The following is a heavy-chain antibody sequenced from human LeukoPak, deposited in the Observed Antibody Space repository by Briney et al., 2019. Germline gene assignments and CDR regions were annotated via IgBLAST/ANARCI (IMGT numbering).Heavy chain of an antibody. CDR2: IYTRGST. CDR1: GGSISSYY. CDR3: ARAFLFSRDDYGDYGAFDI. J-gene: IGHJ3*02. D-gene: IGHD4-17*01. V-gene: IGHV4-4*07. Sequence: PSEALPLTCTVSGGSISSYYWSWMGQPAARGVEWIGRIYTRGSTNYNPSLKSRVTMSVDTSKNQFSLKLSSVTAADTAVYYCARAFLFSRDDYGDYGAFDIWGQGTMVTVSS.